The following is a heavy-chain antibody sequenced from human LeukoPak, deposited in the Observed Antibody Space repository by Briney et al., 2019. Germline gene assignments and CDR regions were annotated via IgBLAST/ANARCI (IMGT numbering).Heavy chain of an antibody. D-gene: IGHD3-3*01. Sequence: GASVKVSCKASGGTFSSYAISWVRQAPGQGLEWMGRIIPIFGIANYAQKFQGRATITADKSTSTAYMELSSLRSEDTAVYYCARDLRGGYYGYWGQGTLVTVSS. CDR1: GGTFSSYA. CDR2: IIPIFGIA. CDR3: ARDLRGGYYGY. J-gene: IGHJ4*02. V-gene: IGHV1-69*04.